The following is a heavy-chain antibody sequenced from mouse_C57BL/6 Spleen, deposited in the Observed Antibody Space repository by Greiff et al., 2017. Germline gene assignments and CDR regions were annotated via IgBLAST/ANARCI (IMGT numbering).Heavy chain of an antibody. CDR1: GYSITSGYY. CDR3: ARDSLGSGPY. D-gene: IGHD3-2*02. J-gene: IGHJ2*01. V-gene: IGHV3-6*01. Sequence: ESGPGLVKPSQSLSLTCSVTGYSITSGYYWNWIRQFPGNKLEWMGYISYDGSNNYNPSLKNRISITRDTSKNQFFLKLNSVTTEDTATYYCARDSLGSGPYWGQGTTLTVSS. CDR2: ISYDGSN.